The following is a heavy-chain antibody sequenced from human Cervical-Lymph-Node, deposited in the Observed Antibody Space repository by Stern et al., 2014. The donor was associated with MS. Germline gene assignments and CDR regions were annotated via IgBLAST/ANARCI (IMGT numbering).Heavy chain of an antibody. J-gene: IGHJ6*02. D-gene: IGHD6-19*01. CDR3: AREVAGHRLGMMDV. V-gene: IGHV1-46*01. CDR1: GYTFTNYY. Sequence: QVQLVQSGAEVKKPGASVKVSCKASGYTFTNYYMHWVRQAPGHGLEWMGIINPSGGSTSYAQKFQGRVTMTRDTSTSTVHMELSSLRSEDTAVYYCAREVAGHRLGMMDVWGQGTTVTVSS. CDR2: INPSGGST.